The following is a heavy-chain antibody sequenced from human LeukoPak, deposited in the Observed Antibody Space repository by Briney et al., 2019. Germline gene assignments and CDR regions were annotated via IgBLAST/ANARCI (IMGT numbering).Heavy chain of an antibody. CDR1: GFTFSSHA. Sequence: GGSLRLSCAASGFTFSSHAMSWVRQAPGKGLEWVSRISSGGSTTDYTDSVKGGFTISRDTSKNTLYLQMNSLRAEDTAVYYCAKDRSGSGYFDYWGQGTLVTVSS. V-gene: IGHV3-23*01. J-gene: IGHJ4*02. CDR2: ISSGGSTT. D-gene: IGHD3-10*01. CDR3: AKDRSGSGYFDY.